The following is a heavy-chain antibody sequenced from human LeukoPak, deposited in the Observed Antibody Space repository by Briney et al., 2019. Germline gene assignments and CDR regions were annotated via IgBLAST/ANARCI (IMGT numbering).Heavy chain of an antibody. V-gene: IGHV1-46*01. CDR3: ATLGSGSSPIIDFDY. D-gene: IGHD3-10*01. J-gene: IGHJ4*02. CDR1: GYSFTSYY. CDR2: IDPSGGST. Sequence: AASVKVSCKASGYSFTSYYMHWVRQAPGQGLEWMGIIDPSGGSTNYAQKFQGRITMTRDTSTSTVYMELSSLRSEDTAIYYCATLGSGSSPIIDFDYWGQGTLVTVSP.